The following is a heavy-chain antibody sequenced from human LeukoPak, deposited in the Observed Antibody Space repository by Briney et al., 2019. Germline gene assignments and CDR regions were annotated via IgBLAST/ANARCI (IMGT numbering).Heavy chain of an antibody. V-gene: IGHV4-59*01. J-gene: IGHJ5*02. CDR3: ARGGDCSGGSCNNWFDP. CDR2: IYYSGST. Sequence: SETLSLTCTVSGGSISSYYWSWIRQPPGKGLEWIGYIYYSGSTNYNPSLKSRATISVDTSKNQFSLKLSSVTAADTAVYYCARGGDCSGGSCNNWFDPWGQGTLVTASS. CDR1: GGSISSYY. D-gene: IGHD2-15*01.